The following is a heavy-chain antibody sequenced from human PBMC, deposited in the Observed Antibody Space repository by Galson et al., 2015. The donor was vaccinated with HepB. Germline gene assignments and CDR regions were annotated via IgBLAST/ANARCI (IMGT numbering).Heavy chain of an antibody. CDR3: ARHYASGYTSPFDY. Sequence: QSGAEVKKSGESLRISCKGSGYSFTSYWISWVRQMPGKGLEWMGRIDPSDSYTKYSPSFQGHVTISIDKSISTAYLQWSSLRASDTAMYYCARHYASGYTSPFDYWGQGTLVTVAS. J-gene: IGHJ4*02. D-gene: IGHD3-22*01. CDR2: IDPSDSYT. CDR1: GYSFTSYW. V-gene: IGHV5-10-1*01.